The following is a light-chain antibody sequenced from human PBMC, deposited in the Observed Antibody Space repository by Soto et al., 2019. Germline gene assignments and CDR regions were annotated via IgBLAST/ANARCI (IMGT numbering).Light chain of an antibody. CDR2: AAS. J-gene: IGKJ1*01. CDR3: QQSFSTPRT. Sequence: DIQMTQSPSSQSASVGDRVTITCRASQSINSYLNWYQQKPGKAPKLLIYAASSLQSGVPSRFSCIGSETDFALTITSLQPDDFATYSCQQSFSTPRTFGQGTRVEI. CDR1: QSINSY. V-gene: IGKV1-39*01.